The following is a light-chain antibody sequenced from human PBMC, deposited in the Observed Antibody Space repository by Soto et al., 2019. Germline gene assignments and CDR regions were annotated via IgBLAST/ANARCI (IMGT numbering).Light chain of an antibody. Sequence: EIVLTQSPATLSLSPGERATLSCRASQSVSSYLAWYQQKPGQAPRLLIYDASNRATGIPARFSGSGSGTDFTLTISSLEPEDFALYYCQQRSNWPPWTFGQGTKV. V-gene: IGKV3-11*01. CDR1: QSVSSY. CDR2: DAS. J-gene: IGKJ1*01. CDR3: QQRSNWPPWT.